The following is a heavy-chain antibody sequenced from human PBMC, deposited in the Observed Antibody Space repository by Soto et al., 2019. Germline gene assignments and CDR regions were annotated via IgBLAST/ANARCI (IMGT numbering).Heavy chain of an antibody. CDR3: ASGITIFGVTWFYYGVDV. D-gene: IGHD3-3*01. V-gene: IGHV4-30-4*01. J-gene: IGHJ6*02. CDR1: GGSISSGDYY. Sequence: QVQLQESGPGLVKPSQTLSLTCTVSGGSISSGDYYWTWIRQPPGKGLEWIGYIYYSGTTYYNPSLKSRITISVDTSKNQFSLKLSSVTAADTAVYYCASGITIFGVTWFYYGVDVWGQGTTVTVSS. CDR2: IYYSGTT.